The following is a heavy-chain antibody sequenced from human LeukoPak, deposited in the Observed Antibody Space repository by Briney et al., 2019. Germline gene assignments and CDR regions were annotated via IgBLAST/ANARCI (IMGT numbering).Heavy chain of an antibody. CDR3: AKAPEAAYCGGDCYSLQGSFDY. Sequence: GGSLRLSCAASGFTLSSYGMHWVRQAPGKGLEWVAVISYDGSNKYYADSVKGRFTISRDNSKNTLYLQMNSLRAEDTAVYYCAKAPEAAYCGGDCYSLQGSFDYWGQGTLVTVSS. CDR2: ISYDGSNK. D-gene: IGHD2-21*02. J-gene: IGHJ4*02. V-gene: IGHV3-30*18. CDR1: GFTLSSYG.